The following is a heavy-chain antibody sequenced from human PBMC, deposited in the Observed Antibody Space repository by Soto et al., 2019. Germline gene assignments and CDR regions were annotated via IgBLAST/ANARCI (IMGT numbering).Heavy chain of an antibody. Sequence: SETLSLTCTVSGGSISSYYWSWIRQPPGKGLEWIGYIYYSGSTNYNPSLKSRVTISVDTSKNQFSLKLSSVTAADTAVYYCARCGGDCYTFFYWGQGTLVTVSS. CDR3: ARCGGDCYTFFY. D-gene: IGHD2-21*01. V-gene: IGHV4-59*08. J-gene: IGHJ4*02. CDR2: IYYSGST. CDR1: GGSISSYY.